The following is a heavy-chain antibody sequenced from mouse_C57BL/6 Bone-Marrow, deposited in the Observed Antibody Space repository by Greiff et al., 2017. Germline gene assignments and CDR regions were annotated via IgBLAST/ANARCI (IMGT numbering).Heavy chain of an antibody. CDR3: ARNYYDYDDFDY. CDR1: GYTFTSYG. Sequence: VQLQQSGAELARPGASVKLSCKASGYTFTSYGISWVKQRTGQGLEWIGEIYPRSGNTYYNEKFKGKATLTADKSSSTAYMELRSLTSEDSAVYFCARNYYDYDDFDYWGQGTTLTVSS. J-gene: IGHJ2*01. V-gene: IGHV1-81*01. CDR2: IYPRSGNT. D-gene: IGHD2-4*01.